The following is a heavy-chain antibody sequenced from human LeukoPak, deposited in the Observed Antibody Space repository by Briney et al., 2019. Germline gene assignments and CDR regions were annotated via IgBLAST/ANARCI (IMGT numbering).Heavy chain of an antibody. CDR3: ARVPAATYYYYYMDV. CDR2: IFYSGRT. D-gene: IGHD2-2*01. V-gene: IGHV4-31*03. Sequence: SETLSLTCTVSGASINTGGYYWSWIRQDPGGGLEWLGYIFYSGRTYYNPSFQSRATISEDTSTNQFSLRFSSVTAADTAMYYCARVPAATYYYYYMDVWGRGASVTASS. J-gene: IGHJ6*03. CDR1: GASINTGGYY.